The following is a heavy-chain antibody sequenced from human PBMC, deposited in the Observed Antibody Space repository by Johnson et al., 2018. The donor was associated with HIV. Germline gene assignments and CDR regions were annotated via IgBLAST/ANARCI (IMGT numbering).Heavy chain of an antibody. CDR2: IKTKTEGGTT. J-gene: IGHJ3*02. CDR3: ARSWGIADI. CDR1: GLSFSKAW. Sequence: VQLVESGGGLVKPGGSLRLSCAVYGLSFSKAWMSWVRQAPGKGLEWVGRIKTKTEGGTTDYAASVKGRFTISRDDSKNTLYLQMNSLRAEDTAVYYCARSWGIADIWGQGTMVTVSS. D-gene: IGHD6-13*01. V-gene: IGHV3-15*05.